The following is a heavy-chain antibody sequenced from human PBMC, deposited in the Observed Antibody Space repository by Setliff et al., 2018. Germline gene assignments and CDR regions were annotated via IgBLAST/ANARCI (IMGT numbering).Heavy chain of an antibody. Sequence: KTSETLSLTCAVYGGSLGDYYWSWIRQAPGKGLEWIGYVYYSGSTNYNPSLKSRVTISVDTSKNQLSLKLSSVTAADTAVYYCARGRYFESSSYYFPFDYWGLGTLVTVSS. CDR2: VYYSGST. D-gene: IGHD3-22*01. V-gene: IGHV4-59*12. CDR3: ARGRYFESSSYYFPFDY. J-gene: IGHJ4*02. CDR1: GGSLGDYY.